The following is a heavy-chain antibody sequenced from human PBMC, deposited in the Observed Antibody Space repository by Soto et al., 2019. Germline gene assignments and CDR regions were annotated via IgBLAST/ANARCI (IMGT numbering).Heavy chain of an antibody. D-gene: IGHD4-17*01. CDR3: AREDYAGASPRFDY. CDR1: GFIFSSYT. J-gene: IGHJ4*02. V-gene: IGHV3-21*01. Sequence: EVQLVESGGGLVKPGGSLRLSCAASGFIFSSYTITWVRQAPGKGLEWVSSISSSSSNIEYADSVKGRFSVSRDNANNSLFLQINSLRAEDTAVYYCAREDYAGASPRFDYWGLGALVTVSS. CDR2: ISSSSSNI.